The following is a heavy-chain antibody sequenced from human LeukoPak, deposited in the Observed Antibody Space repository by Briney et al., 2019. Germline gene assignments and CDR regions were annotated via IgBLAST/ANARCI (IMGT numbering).Heavy chain of an antibody. J-gene: IGHJ4*02. CDR1: GYTFTSYG. D-gene: IGHD6-19*01. Sequence: ASVKVSCKASGYTFTSYGISWVRQAPGQGPEWMGIVDPTGGGPSYAQKFQVRVSMTRDTSTSTVYMELSSLRSEDTAVYYCARGGSGWALDYWGQGTLVTVSS. V-gene: IGHV1-46*01. CDR3: ARGGSGWALDY. CDR2: VDPTGGGP.